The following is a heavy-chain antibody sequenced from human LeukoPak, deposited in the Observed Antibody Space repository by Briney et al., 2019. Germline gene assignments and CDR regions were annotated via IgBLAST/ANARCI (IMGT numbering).Heavy chain of an antibody. V-gene: IGHV3-53*01. CDR2: IYSGGST. CDR3: ASRSVAGTKTPFDY. D-gene: IGHD6-19*01. Sequence: GGSLRLSCAASGFTVSGNYTSWVRQAPGKGLEWVSVIYSGGSTYYADSVKGRFTISRDNSKNTLYLQMNSLRAEDTAVYYCASRSVAGTKTPFDYWGQGTLVTVSS. J-gene: IGHJ4*02. CDR1: GFTVSGNY.